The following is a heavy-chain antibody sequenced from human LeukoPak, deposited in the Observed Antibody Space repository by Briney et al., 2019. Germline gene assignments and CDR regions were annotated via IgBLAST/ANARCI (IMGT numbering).Heavy chain of an antibody. CDR1: GFTFSDYY. J-gene: IGHJ4*02. CDR3: ARGVLWSGYFYFDY. D-gene: IGHD3-3*01. Sequence: GGSLRLSCAVSGFTFSDYYMDWIRQAPGKGLEWVGRIRNKANSYTTEYAASVKGRFTISRDDSKNSLYLQMNSLKAEDTAMYYCARGVLWSGYFYFDYWGQGTLVTVSS. CDR2: IRNKANSYTT. V-gene: IGHV3-72*01.